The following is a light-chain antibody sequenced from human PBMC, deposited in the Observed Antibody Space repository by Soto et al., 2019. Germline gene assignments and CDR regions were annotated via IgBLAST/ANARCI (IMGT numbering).Light chain of an antibody. J-gene: IGLJ1*01. CDR1: SSDVGGSNH. V-gene: IGLV2-14*01. CDR2: EVN. Sequence: QSALTQPASVSGSPGQSITISCTRTSSDVGGSNHVSWYQHHPGKVPKVLIYEVNFRPSGVSNRFSGSKSGYTASLTISGLQAEDEADYYCNSQTRSGIRVFGTGTKLTVL. CDR3: NSQTRSGIRV.